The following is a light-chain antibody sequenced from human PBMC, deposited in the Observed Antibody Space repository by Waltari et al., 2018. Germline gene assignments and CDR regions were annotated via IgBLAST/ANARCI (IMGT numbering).Light chain of an antibody. Sequence: QSALTQPASVSGSPGQSITISCTGTSSDVGHYNLVSWYQQHPGKAPKFIINEGTKRPPGVSDRISGSNSGSTASLTISGLQAEDEADYNSCVHGGSSGVFGGGTKLTVI. CDR3: CVHGGSSGV. V-gene: IGLV2-23*01. J-gene: IGLJ3*02. CDR1: SSDVGHYNL. CDR2: EGT.